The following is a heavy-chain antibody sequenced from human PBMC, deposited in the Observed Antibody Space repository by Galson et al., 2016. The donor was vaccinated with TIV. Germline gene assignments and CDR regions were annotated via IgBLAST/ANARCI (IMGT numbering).Heavy chain of an antibody. CDR1: GFSLSSNGVG. CDR3: AHRRPLTYYFDF. J-gene: IGHJ4*02. CDR2: IYLDDEK. D-gene: IGHD2-21*01. Sequence: PALVKPTQTVTLTCTFSGFSLSSNGVGVGWIRQPPGKALEWLALIYLDDEKRYNPSLESRLSIIKDTSKNKVVLTLTNVAPVDTATYYCAHRRPLTYYFDFWGQGALVTVSS. V-gene: IGHV2-5*02.